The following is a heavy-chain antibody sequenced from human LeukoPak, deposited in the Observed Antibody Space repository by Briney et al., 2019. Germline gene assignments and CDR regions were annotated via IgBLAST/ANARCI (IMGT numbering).Heavy chain of an antibody. J-gene: IGHJ6*02. CDR3: ARVSSGSGSFYYYGMDV. V-gene: IGHV1-18*01. Sequence: GASVKVSCKASGYTFTSYGISWVRQAPGQGLEWMGWISAYNGNTNYAQKLRGRVTMTTDTSTSTAYMELRSLRSDDTAVYYCARVSSGSGSFYYYGMDVWGQGTTVTVSS. D-gene: IGHD3-10*01. CDR2: ISAYNGNT. CDR1: GYTFTSYG.